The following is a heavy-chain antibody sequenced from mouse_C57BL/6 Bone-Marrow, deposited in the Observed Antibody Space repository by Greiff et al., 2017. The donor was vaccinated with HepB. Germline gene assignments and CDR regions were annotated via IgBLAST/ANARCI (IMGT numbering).Heavy chain of an antibody. CDR3: ARRAYGTPYRYFDV. Sequence: QVQLQQSGAELARPGASVKLSCKASGYTFTSYGISWVKQRTGQGLEWIGEIYPRSGNTYYNEKFKGKAKLTADKSSSTAYMELRSLTSEDSAVYFCARRAYGTPYRYFDVWGTGTTVTVSS. D-gene: IGHD1-1*01. V-gene: IGHV1-81*01. J-gene: IGHJ1*03. CDR2: IYPRSGNT. CDR1: GYTFTSYG.